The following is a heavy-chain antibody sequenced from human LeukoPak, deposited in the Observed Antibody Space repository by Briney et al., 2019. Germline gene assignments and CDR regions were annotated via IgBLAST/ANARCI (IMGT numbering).Heavy chain of an antibody. D-gene: IGHD3-22*01. J-gene: IGHJ5*02. CDR2: MYNSGST. CDR3: ARVGSSGYYFGWFDP. Sequence: SETLSLTCSVSGDSINNEYWTWIRQPPGKGLEWIGYMYNSGSTKYNPSLKSRVTILPDTPKNQFSLKLSSVTAADTAVYYCARVGSSGYYFGWFDPWGQGTLVTVSS. CDR1: GDSINNEY. V-gene: IGHV4-59*01.